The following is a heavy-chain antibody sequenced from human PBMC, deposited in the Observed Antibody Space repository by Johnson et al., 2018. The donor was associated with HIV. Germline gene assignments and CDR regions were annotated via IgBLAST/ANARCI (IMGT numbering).Heavy chain of an antibody. V-gene: IGHV3-7*05. D-gene: IGHD2-21*01. CDR3: VRDDGSDFEAFDI. CDR1: GFTFTNFW. J-gene: IGHJ3*02. CDR2: IKQDGSEK. Sequence: VQLVESGGGLVQPGGSLRLSCAASGFTFTNFWVSWVRQAPGKGLEWVADIKQDGSEKYYLDPVKGRFTISRDNARKSLYLQMNNLRAEDTAVYYCVRDDGSDFEAFDIWGQGTMVTVSS.